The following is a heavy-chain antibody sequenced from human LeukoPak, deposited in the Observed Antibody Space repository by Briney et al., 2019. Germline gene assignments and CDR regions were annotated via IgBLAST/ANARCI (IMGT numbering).Heavy chain of an antibody. CDR3: ARFRLYDGSGYYYGLFDY. J-gene: IGHJ4*02. V-gene: IGHV1-2*02. CDR1: GYTFTGYY. Sequence: RWASVKVSCKASGYTFTGYYMHWVRQAPGQGLEWMGWINPNSGGTNYAQKFQGRVTMTRDTSISTAYMELSRLRSDDTAVYYCARFRLYDGSGYYYGLFDYWGQGTLVTVSS. CDR2: INPNSGGT. D-gene: IGHD3-22*01.